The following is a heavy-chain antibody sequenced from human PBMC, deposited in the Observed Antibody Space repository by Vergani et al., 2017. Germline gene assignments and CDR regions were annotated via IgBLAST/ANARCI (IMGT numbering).Heavy chain of an antibody. CDR3: AREKRPITMIVDPPAGMDV. J-gene: IGHJ6*02. CDR1: GLPVSGFAFNTYA. V-gene: IGHV3-23*04. CDR2: ISATGDENT. Sequence: RLVQSGGGLAHPGGSLRLSCAASGLPVSGFAFNTYAMIWVRQAPGKGLEWVSGISATGDENTDYADSVKGRFTISRDNSKNTLYLQMNSLRAEDTAVYYCAREKRPITMIVDPPAGMDVWGQGTTVTVSS. D-gene: IGHD3-22*01.